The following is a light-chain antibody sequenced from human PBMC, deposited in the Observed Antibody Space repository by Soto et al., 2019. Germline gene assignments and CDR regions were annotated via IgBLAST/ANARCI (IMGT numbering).Light chain of an antibody. CDR3: SSFAGNNNXV. J-gene: IGLJ2*01. Sequence: QSALTQPPSASGSPGQSVTISCTGTSSDVGGYNYVSWYQQHPGKAPKLMISEVSKRPSGVPDRFSGSKSGNTASLTVSGLQAEDEADYYCSSFAGNNNXVXXGXTKVXVL. V-gene: IGLV2-8*01. CDR1: SSDVGGYNY. CDR2: EVS.